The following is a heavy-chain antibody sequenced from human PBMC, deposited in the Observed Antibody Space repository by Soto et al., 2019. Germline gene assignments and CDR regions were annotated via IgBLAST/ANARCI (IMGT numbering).Heavy chain of an antibody. CDR1: GYSFAGYW. CDR2: IDPSDSQT. V-gene: IGHV5-10-1*01. D-gene: IGHD3-22*01. J-gene: IGHJ4*02. Sequence: GESLKISCKGSGYSFAGYWITWVRQKPGKGLEWMGRIDPSDSQTYYSPSFRGHVTISVTKSITTVFLQWSSLRASDTAMYYCARQIYDSDTGPNFQYYRDSWGQGTPVTVSS. CDR3: ARQIYDSDTGPNFQYYRDS.